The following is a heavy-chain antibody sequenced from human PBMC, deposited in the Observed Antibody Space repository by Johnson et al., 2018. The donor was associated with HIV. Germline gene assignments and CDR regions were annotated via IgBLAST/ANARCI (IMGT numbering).Heavy chain of an antibody. CDR1: GFTVSRNY. Sequence: EVQLVESGGGLVQPGGSLRLACAASGFTVSRNYMSWVRQAPGKGLEWVSVIYTGGSTYYADSVTGRFTISRDNSKNTLYLQMNSLRVEDTAVYYCASSYSESDAFDIWGQGTMVTVSS. CDR3: ASSYSESDAFDI. D-gene: IGHD3-10*01. J-gene: IGHJ3*02. CDR2: IYTGGST. V-gene: IGHV3-66*01.